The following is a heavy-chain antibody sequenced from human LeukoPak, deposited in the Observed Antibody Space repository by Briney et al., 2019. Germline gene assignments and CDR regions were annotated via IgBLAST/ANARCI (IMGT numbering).Heavy chain of an antibody. J-gene: IGHJ4*02. CDR3: AKDSGIVGATIDY. CDR1: GFTFSSYA. V-gene: IGHV3-23*01. Sequence: GRSLRLSCAASGFTFSSYAMSWVRQAPGKGLEWVSAISGSGGSTYYADSVKGRFTISRDNSKNTLYLQMNSLRAEDTAVYYCAKDSGIVGATIDYWGQGTLVTVSS. CDR2: ISGSGGST. D-gene: IGHD1-26*01.